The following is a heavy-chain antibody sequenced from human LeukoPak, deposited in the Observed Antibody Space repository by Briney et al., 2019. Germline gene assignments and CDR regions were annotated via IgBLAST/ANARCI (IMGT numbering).Heavy chain of an antibody. D-gene: IGHD3-10*01. CDR1: GFTFSSYS. CDR2: ISSSSSYI. CDR3: ASELGFVHWYFDL. Sequence: GGSLRLSCAASGFTFSSYSMNWVRQAPGKGLEWVSSISSSSSYIYYADSVKGRFTISRDNAKNSLYLQMNSLRAEDTAVYYCASELGFVHWYFDLWGRGTLVTVSS. J-gene: IGHJ2*01. V-gene: IGHV3-21*01.